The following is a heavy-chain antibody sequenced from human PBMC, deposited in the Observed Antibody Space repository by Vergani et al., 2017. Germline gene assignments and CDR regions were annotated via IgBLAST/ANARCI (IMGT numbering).Heavy chain of an antibody. D-gene: IGHD5/OR15-5a*01. CDR2: ISNTGSAA. CDR3: ARKGSTNGYDL. J-gene: IGHJ5*02. CDR1: GFIFSDFS. Sequence: EVQLVESVGALLAPGGSLRLSCTASGFIFSDFSMNWVRQAPGRGLEWISYISNTGSAAYYADSVKGRFTISRDNAKTSVHLHLKSLRNDDMGLYYCARKGSTNGYDLWGQGTLVTVSS. V-gene: IGHV3-48*02.